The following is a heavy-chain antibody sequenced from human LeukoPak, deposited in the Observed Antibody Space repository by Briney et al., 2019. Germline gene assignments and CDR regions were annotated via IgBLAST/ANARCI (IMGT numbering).Heavy chain of an antibody. D-gene: IGHD3-16*01. V-gene: IGHV4-39*07. CDR2: IYYSGST. CDR3: AGRARFLLRFDP. Sequence: SETLSLTCTVSGGSISSSSYYWGWIRQPPGKGLEWIGSIYYSGSTYYNPSLKSRVTISVDTSKNQFSLKLSSVTAADTAVYYCAGRARFLLRFDPWGQGTLVTVSS. J-gene: IGHJ5*02. CDR1: GGSISSSSYY.